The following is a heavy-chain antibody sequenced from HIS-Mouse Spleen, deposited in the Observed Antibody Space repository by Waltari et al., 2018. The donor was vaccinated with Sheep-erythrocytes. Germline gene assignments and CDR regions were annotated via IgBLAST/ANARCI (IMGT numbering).Heavy chain of an antibody. J-gene: IGHJ3*02. CDR2: IYSGGST. D-gene: IGHD1-26*01. V-gene: IGHV3-53*01. Sequence: GCLIQPGGSLRLSCAASGFTVSSNYMSWVRQAPGKGLEWVSVIYSGGSTYYADSVKGRFTISRDNSKNTLYLQMNSLRAEDTAVDYCARGAGGFVGAHDAFDIWGQGTMVTVSS. CDR1: GFTVSSNY. CDR3: ARGAGGFVGAHDAFDI.